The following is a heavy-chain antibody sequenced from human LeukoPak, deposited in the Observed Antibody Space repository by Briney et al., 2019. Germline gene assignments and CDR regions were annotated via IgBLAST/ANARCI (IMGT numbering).Heavy chain of an antibody. J-gene: IGHJ4*02. Sequence: ASVKVSCKASGYTFTGYYMHWVRQAPGQGLEWVGRINPNSGGTLYAQKLQGRVPMTRDTSISTAYMELSRLRSDDTAVYYCARSGLNWDPPDYWGQGTLVTVSS. D-gene: IGHD7-27*01. CDR1: GYTFTGYY. CDR3: ARSGLNWDPPDY. CDR2: INPNSGGT. V-gene: IGHV1-2*06.